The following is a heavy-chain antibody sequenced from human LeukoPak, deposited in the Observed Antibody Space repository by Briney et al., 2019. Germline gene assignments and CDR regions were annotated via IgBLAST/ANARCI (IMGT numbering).Heavy chain of an antibody. CDR2: ISYGGSNT. Sequence: GRSLRLSCAASGFTFSTYGMHWVRQAPGKGLEWVAFISYGGSNTYYADSVKGRFTISRDNSKNTVFLRLNSLRAEDTAVYYSAKDLIAGAAHYYGMDVWGQGTTVTVSS. J-gene: IGHJ6*02. CDR1: GFTFSTYG. V-gene: IGHV3-30*18. CDR3: AKDLIAGAAHYYGMDV. D-gene: IGHD6-13*01.